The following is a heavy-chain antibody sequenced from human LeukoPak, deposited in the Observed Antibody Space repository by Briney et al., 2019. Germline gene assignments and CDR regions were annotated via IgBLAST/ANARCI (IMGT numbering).Heavy chain of an antibody. V-gene: IGHV3-53*01. D-gene: IGHD2-2*01. CDR2: IYSGGST. CDR3: ARVVPAAKNYYYYGMDV. J-gene: IGHJ6*02. CDR1: GFTVSSNY. Sequence: GGSLRLSCAASGFTVSSNYMSWVRQASGKGLEWVSVIYSGGSTYYADSVKGRFTISRDNSKNALYLQMNSLRAEDTAVYYCARVVPAAKNYYYYGMDVWGQATTVTVSS.